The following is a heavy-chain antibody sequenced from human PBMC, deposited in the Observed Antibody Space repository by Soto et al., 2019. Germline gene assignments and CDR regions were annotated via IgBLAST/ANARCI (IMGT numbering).Heavy chain of an antibody. CDR2: IWYDGSNK. D-gene: IGHD3-22*01. V-gene: IGHV3-33*01. CDR3: ARDRRYDSSGLGWE. J-gene: IGHJ4*02. CDR1: GFTFSSYG. Sequence: QVQLVESGGGVVQPGRSLRLSCAASGFTFSSYGMHWVRQAPGKGLEWVAVIWYDGSNKYYADSVKGRFTISRDNSKNTLYLQMNSLRAEDTAVYYCARDRRYDSSGLGWEWGQVTLVTVSS.